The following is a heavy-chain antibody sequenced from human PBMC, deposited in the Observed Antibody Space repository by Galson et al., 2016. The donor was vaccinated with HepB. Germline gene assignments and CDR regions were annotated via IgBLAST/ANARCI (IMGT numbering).Heavy chain of an antibody. CDR1: GGSFSAYY. J-gene: IGHJ4*02. CDR2: INHVGST. V-gene: IGHV4-34*01. Sequence: ETLSLTCAVYGGSFSAYYWNWIRQPPGRGLEWIGEINHVGSTKFNPSLESRLTISLDTSKRQFSLKLNSVTAADTAVYYCARFEGSGPYFVDRWTNFVDQWGQGTLVTVSS. D-gene: IGHD3-10*01. CDR3: ARFEGSGPYFVDRWTNFVDQ.